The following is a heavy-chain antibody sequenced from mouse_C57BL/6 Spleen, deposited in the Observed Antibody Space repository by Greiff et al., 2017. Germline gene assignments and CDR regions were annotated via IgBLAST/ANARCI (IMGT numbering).Heavy chain of an antibody. J-gene: IGHJ4*01. Sequence: QVQLQQPGAELVKPGASVKVSCKASGYTFTSYWMHWVKQRPGQGLEWIGRIHPSDSDTNYNQKFKGKATLTVDKSSSTAYMQLSSLTSEDSAVYYCATPYYYGNYYAMDYWGQGTSVTVSS. CDR3: ATPYYYGNYYAMDY. V-gene: IGHV1-74*01. D-gene: IGHD1-1*01. CDR1: GYTFTSYW. CDR2: IHPSDSDT.